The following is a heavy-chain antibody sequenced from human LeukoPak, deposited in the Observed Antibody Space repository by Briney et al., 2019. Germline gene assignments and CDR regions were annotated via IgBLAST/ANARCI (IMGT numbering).Heavy chain of an antibody. D-gene: IGHD6-13*01. J-gene: IGHJ4*02. CDR2: IVTGNGNT. CDR3: ARDPKSSSWYRLTFDY. V-gene: IGHV1-3*04. Sequence: ASVNVSCKASGYTFTTYAVHWVRQAPGQRLEWMGWIVTGNGNTQYSQKFQGRVTFTRDTSASTAYMELSGLTSEDTAVYYCARDPKSSSWYRLTFDYWGQGTLVTVSS. CDR1: GYTFTTYA.